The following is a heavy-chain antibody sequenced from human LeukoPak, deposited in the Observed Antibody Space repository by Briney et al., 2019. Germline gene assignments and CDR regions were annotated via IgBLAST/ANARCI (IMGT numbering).Heavy chain of an antibody. CDR3: AREAGVYGDATGGYFDL. Sequence: GGSLRLSCAASGFTFDDYGMSWVRQAPGKGLEWVSGINWNGGSTGYADSVKGRFTISRDNAKNSLYLQMNSLRAEDTALYHCAREAGVYGDATGGYFDLWGRGTLVTVSS. J-gene: IGHJ2*01. CDR1: GFTFDDYG. D-gene: IGHD4-17*01. CDR2: INWNGGST. V-gene: IGHV3-20*01.